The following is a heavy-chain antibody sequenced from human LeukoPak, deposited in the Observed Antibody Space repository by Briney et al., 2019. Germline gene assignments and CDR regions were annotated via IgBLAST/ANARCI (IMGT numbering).Heavy chain of an antibody. CDR1: GGTFSSYA. J-gene: IGHJ4*02. CDR3: AGVWPGSGYAFDY. D-gene: IGHD5-12*01. Sequence: SVTVSCTASGGTFSSYAISWVRQAPGQGLEWMGGIIPIFGTANYAQKFQGRVTITADESTSTAYMELSSLRSEDTAVYYCAGVWPGSGYAFDYWGQGTLVTVSS. CDR2: IIPIFGTA. V-gene: IGHV1-69*13.